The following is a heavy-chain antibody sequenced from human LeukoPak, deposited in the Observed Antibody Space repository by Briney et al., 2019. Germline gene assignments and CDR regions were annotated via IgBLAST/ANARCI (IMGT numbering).Heavy chain of an antibody. Sequence: GASLQISCKGSGSFFTTYWISWVRQMPGKGLEWMGRIDPSDSYTDYSPSFQGHVTISADKSISTAFLQWSSLKASDTAMYYCARLGFGELFPYYWGQGTLVTVSS. J-gene: IGHJ4*02. CDR2: IDPSDSYT. CDR1: GSFFTTYW. CDR3: ARLGFGELFPYY. V-gene: IGHV5-10-1*01. D-gene: IGHD3-10*01.